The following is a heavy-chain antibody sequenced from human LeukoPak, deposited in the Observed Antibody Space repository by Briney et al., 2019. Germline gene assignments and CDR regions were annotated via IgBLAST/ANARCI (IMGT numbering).Heavy chain of an antibody. D-gene: IGHD3-22*01. CDR3: ARGGSYYDSRWFDP. CDR2: ISYSGST. Sequence: PSETLSLTCTVSAGSISNYYWSWIRQPPGKGLEWIGYISYSGSTNYNPSLKSRVTISVDTSKNQFSLKMRSVTAADTAVYHCARGGSYYDSRWFDPWGQGTLVTVSS. CDR1: AGSISNYY. J-gene: IGHJ5*02. V-gene: IGHV4-59*01.